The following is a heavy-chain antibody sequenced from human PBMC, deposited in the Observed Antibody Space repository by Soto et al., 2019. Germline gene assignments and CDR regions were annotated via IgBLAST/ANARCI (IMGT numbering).Heavy chain of an antibody. Sequence: GGSLRLSCAASGFTFSSYAMHWVRQAPGKGLEWVAVISYDGSNKYYADSVKGRFTISRDNSKNTLYLQMNSLRAEDTAVYYCARDRGAVAGTDAFDIWGQGTMVTVSS. V-gene: IGHV3-30*04. CDR1: GFTFSSYA. D-gene: IGHD6-19*01. CDR2: ISYDGSNK. CDR3: ARDRGAVAGTDAFDI. J-gene: IGHJ3*02.